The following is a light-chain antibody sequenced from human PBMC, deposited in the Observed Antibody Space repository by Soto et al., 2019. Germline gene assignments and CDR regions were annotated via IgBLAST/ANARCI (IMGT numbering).Light chain of an antibody. J-gene: IGKJ1*01. CDR1: QSISTW. CDR2: KAS. Sequence: DLQMTQSPSTLSADVGDRVTITCRASQSISTWLAWYQQKPGKAPKLLIYKASSLQSGVPSRFSGSGSGTEFTLTISSLQPDDFATYYCQQHNNYPPEMFGQGTKVEIK. CDR3: QQHNNYPPEM. V-gene: IGKV1-5*03.